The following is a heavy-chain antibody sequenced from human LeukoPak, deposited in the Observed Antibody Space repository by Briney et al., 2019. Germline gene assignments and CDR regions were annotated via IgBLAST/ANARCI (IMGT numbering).Heavy chain of an antibody. CDR3: SRRGPAGSSSSGMDV. J-gene: IGHJ6*02. V-gene: IGHV6-1*01. CDR1: GESVSSNSVA. Sequence: SQTLSLTCAISGESVSSNSVACNWIRQSPSRGLEWLGRTYYRSKWYNDYAVSVKSRITINPDTSKNQFSLQLNSVTPEDTAVYYCSRRGPAGSSSSGMDVWGQGTTVTVSS. D-gene: IGHD6-6*01. CDR2: TYYRSKWYN.